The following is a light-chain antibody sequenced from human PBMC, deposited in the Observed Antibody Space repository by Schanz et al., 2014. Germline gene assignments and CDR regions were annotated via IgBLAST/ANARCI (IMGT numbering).Light chain of an antibody. CDR3: MQALQTPRT. CDR1: QSLLHNNGYNY. J-gene: IGKJ2*01. V-gene: IGKV2-28*01. Sequence: DIVMTQSPLSLPVTPGEPASISCRSSQSLLHNNGYNYLDWYLQKPGQSPQVLIYLGSNRASGVPDRFSGSGSGTDFTLKISRVEAEDVGVYYCMQALQTPRTFGQGTKLEIK. CDR2: LGS.